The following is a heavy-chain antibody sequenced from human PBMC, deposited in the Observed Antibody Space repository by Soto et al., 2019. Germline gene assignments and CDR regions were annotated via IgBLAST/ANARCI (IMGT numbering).Heavy chain of an antibody. D-gene: IGHD3-10*01. J-gene: IGHJ5*02. CDR1: GFSFNKAW. CDR3: TYLYREGP. CDR2: IKSRTDGGAT. V-gene: IGHV3-15*01. Sequence: EVQLVESGGDLVEPGGSLRLSCAASGFSFNKAWMTWVRQAPGKGLEWVGRIKSRTDGGATEYAPPVNDRFIISRDDSRNMVFLQMTRLKTEDTAVYFCTYLYREGPWGQGTLVTVSS.